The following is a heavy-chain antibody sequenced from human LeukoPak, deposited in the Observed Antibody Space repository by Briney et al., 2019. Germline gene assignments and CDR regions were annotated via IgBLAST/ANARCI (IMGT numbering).Heavy chain of an antibody. J-gene: IGHJ6*02. Sequence: SETLSLTCAVSGGSISSSNWWSWVRQPPGKGLEWIGEIYHIGSTNYNPSLKSRVTISVDKSKNQFSLKLSSVTAADTAVYYCARVSLGNEPGSPQNYYYYGMDVWGQGTTVTVSS. CDR3: ARVSLGNEPGSPQNYYYYGMDV. CDR1: GGSISSSNW. V-gene: IGHV4-4*02. CDR2: IYHIGST.